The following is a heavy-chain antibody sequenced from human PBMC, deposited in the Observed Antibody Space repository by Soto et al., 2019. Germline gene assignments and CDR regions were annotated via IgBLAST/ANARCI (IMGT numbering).Heavy chain of an antibody. CDR1: GFTFSSYS. J-gene: IGHJ4*02. CDR2: ISSSSSYI. Sequence: GGSLRLSCAASGFTFSSYSMNWVRQAPGKGLEWVSSISSSSSYIYYADSVKGRFTISRDNAKNSLYLQMNSLRAEDTAVYYCARSDGSTSWSYFDYWGQGTLVTVSS. D-gene: IGHD2-2*01. CDR3: ARSDGSTSWSYFDY. V-gene: IGHV3-21*01.